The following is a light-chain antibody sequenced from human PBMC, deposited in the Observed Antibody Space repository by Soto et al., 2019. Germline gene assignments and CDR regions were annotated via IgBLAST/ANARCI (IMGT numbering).Light chain of an antibody. V-gene: IGLV2-14*01. CDR1: SSDVGGYNY. CDR2: DVR. CDR3: SSSTSIDTWV. J-gene: IGLJ1*01. Sequence: QSALTQPASVSVSPGQSITISRTGASSDVGGYNYVSWYQQHPGQAPKVLTSDVRQRPPGISNRFPASKSGNTASLPISGLQAEDEADYYCSSSTSIDTWVFGTGTKVTVL.